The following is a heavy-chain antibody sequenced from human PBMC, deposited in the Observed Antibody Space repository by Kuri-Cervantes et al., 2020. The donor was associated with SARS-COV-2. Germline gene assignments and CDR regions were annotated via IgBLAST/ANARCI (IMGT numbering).Heavy chain of an antibody. CDR1: GFTFSTYG. D-gene: IGHD1-26*01. J-gene: IGHJ3*02. CDR2: ISYYGNE. CDR3: AGFPELELLPLDI. Sequence: GESLKISCAASGFTFSTYGMHWVRQAPGKGLEWVALISYYGNENYADSVRGRFTISRDNSKNTLSLELNNLRTEDPAVYYCAGFPELELLPLDIWGQGTMVTVSS. V-gene: IGHV3-30*03.